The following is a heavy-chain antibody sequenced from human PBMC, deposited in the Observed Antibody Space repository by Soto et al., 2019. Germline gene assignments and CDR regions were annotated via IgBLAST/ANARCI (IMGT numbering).Heavy chain of an antibody. CDR3: VRGGLNYDFWSGYPGVGMDV. D-gene: IGHD3-3*01. V-gene: IGHV1-18*01. J-gene: IGHJ6*02. Sequence: ASVKVSCKASGYTFTSYGISWVRQAPGQGLEWMGWISAYNGNTNYAQKLQGRVTMTTDTSTSTAYMELRSLRSDDTAVYYCVRGGLNYDFWSGYPGVGMDVWGQGTTVTVSS. CDR2: ISAYNGNT. CDR1: GYTFTSYG.